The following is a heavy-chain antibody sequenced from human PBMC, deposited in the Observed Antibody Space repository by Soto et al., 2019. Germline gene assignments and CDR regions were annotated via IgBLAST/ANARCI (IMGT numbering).Heavy chain of an antibody. Sequence: GGSLRLSCAASGFTFSSYAMHWVRQAPGKGLEWVAVISYDGSNKYYADSVKGRFTISRDNSKNTLYLQMNSLRAEDTAVYYCARDRGSSWYLNYWGQGTLVTVSS. CDR1: GFTFSSYA. J-gene: IGHJ4*02. V-gene: IGHV3-30-3*01. D-gene: IGHD6-13*01. CDR3: ARDRGSSWYLNY. CDR2: ISYDGSNK.